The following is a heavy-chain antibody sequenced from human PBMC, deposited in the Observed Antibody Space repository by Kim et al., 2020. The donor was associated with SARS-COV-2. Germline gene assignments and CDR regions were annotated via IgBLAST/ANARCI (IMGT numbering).Heavy chain of an antibody. CDR1: GFTFSTNW. CDR3: VRMSLIAGSSAGLPGAVY. V-gene: IGHV3-74*01. CDR2: INSDGSIT. D-gene: IGHD5-12*01. J-gene: IGHJ4*02. Sequence: GGSLRLSCAASGFTFSTNWMHWVRQAPGKGLVWVSRINSDGSITNYADSVKGRFTISRDNAKNTLYLQMNSLRAEDTGVYYCVRMSLIAGSSAGLPGAVYWGQGTPVTVSS.